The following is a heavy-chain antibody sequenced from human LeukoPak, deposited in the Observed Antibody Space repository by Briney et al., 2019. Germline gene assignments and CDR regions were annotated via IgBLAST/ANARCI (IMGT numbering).Heavy chain of an antibody. CDR3: ARPLWGYDPTFFDY. J-gene: IGHJ4*02. CDR2: IDHSGGT. D-gene: IGHD2-2*01. Sequence: SETLSLTCAVYGGSFSDYFWTWIRQSPGKGLEWIGEIDHSGGTNHNPSLMSRVIMSVDTSKNQFSLKVSSVTAADTAVYYCARPLWGYDPTFFDYWGQGTLVTVSS. CDR1: GGSFSDYF. V-gene: IGHV4-34*01.